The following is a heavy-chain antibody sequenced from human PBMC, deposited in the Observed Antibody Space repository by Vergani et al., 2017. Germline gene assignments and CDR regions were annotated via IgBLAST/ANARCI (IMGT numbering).Heavy chain of an antibody. Sequence: QVQLVQSGAEVKKPGASVKVSCKASGYTFTSYGISWVRQAPGQGLEWMGWISAYNGNTNYAQKLQGRVTMTTDTSTSTAYLELRSLRSDDTAVYYWARDGEGPNYYGSGRRDAFDIWGQGTMVTVSS. J-gene: IGHJ3*02. CDR2: ISAYNGNT. CDR1: GYTFTSYG. CDR3: ARDGEGPNYYGSGRRDAFDI. D-gene: IGHD3-10*01. V-gene: IGHV1-18*01.